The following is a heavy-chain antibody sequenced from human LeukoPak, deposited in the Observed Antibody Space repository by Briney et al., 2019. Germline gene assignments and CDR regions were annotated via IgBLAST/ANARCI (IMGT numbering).Heavy chain of an antibody. CDR3: ARRSLGVVVPAAIRYYYYGMDV. V-gene: IGHV4-34*01. J-gene: IGHJ6*02. D-gene: IGHD2-2*01. CDR2: INHSGST. CDR1: GGSFSGYY. Sequence: SETLSLTCAVYGGSFSGYYWSWIRQPPGKGLEWIGEINHSGSTNYNPSLKSRVTISVDTSKNQFSLKLSSVTAADTAVYYCARRSLGVVVPAAIRYYYYGMDVWGQGTTVTVSS.